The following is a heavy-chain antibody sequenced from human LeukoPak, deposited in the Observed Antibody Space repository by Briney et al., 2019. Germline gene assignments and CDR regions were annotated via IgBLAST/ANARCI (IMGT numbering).Heavy chain of an antibody. CDR3: ARRNRYYYGSGSYSRAYNYFDY. CDR1: GGSISSYY. V-gene: IGHV4-34*01. D-gene: IGHD3-10*01. Sequence: SETLSLTCTVSGGSISSYYWSWIRQPPGKGLEWIGEINHSGSTNYNPSLKSRVTISVDTSKNQFSLKLSSVTAADTAVYYCARRNRYYYGSGSYSRAYNYFDYWGQGTLVTVSS. CDR2: INHSGST. J-gene: IGHJ4*02.